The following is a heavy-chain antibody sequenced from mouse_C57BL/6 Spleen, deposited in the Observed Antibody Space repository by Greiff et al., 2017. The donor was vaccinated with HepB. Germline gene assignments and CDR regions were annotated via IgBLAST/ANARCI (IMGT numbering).Heavy chain of an antibody. Sequence: VQLKESGAELVRPGASVKLSCTASGFNIKDDYMHWVKQRPEQGLEWIGWIDPENGDTEYASKFQGKATITADTSSNTAYLQLSSLTSEDTAVYYCTTPPYYYGSSYYYAMDYWGQGTSVTVSS. CDR2: IDPENGDT. CDR1: GFNIKDDY. CDR3: TTPPYYYGSSYYYAMDY. D-gene: IGHD1-1*01. J-gene: IGHJ4*01. V-gene: IGHV14-4*01.